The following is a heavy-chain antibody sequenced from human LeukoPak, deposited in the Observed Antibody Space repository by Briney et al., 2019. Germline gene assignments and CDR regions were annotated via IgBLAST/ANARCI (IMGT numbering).Heavy chain of an antibody. D-gene: IGHD3-10*01. V-gene: IGHV3-30*18. CDR2: ISYDGSNK. CDR3: AKDRGTQYYYYGMDV. CDR1: GFTFSSYG. Sequence: PGGSLRLSCAASGFTFSSYGMHWVRQAPGKGLEWVAAISYDGSNKYYADSVKGRFTISRDNSKNTLYLQMNSLRAEDTAVYYCAKDRGTQYYYYGMDVWGQGTTVTVSS. J-gene: IGHJ6*02.